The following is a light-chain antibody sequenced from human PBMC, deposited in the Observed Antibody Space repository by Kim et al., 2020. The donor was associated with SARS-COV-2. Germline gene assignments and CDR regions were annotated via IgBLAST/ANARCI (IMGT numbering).Light chain of an antibody. Sequence: PASICCRYSQRLLDGVDGYTYLDVYVQKREHSSELVLYFLSYRTSGVPDMLSGSVSDTHFTLKIRRVEAEDVGVYYCMERIGFPCSFGQGTRL. CDR3: MERIGFPCS. V-gene: IGKV2-40*01. CDR1: QRLLDGVDGYTY. J-gene: IGKJ2*04. CDR2: FLS.